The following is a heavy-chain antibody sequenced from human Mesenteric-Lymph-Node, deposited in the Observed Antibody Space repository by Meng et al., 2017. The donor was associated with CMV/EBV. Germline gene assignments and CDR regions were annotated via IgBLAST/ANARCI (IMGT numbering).Heavy chain of an antibody. V-gene: IGHV3-30-3*01. CDR1: GFTFSSYA. CDR3: ATATGYFDWLLH. Sequence: CAASGFTFSSYAMHWVRQAPGKGLEWVAVISYDGSNKYYADSVKGRFTISRDNSKNTLYLQMNSLRAEDTAVYYCATATGYFDWLLHWGQGTLVTVSS. CDR2: ISYDGSNK. D-gene: IGHD3-9*01. J-gene: IGHJ4*02.